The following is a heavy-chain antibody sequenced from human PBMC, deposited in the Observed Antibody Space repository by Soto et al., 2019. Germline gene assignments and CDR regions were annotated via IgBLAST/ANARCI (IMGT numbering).Heavy chain of an antibody. CDR3: ARDGGCRDGYTVGCNWFDP. CDR1: GFTFSSYC. J-gene: IGHJ5*02. D-gene: IGHD5-12*01. CDR2: IWYDGSNK. Sequence: PGGSLILSCAASGFTFSSYCMHWVRQAPGKGLEWVAVIWYDGSNKYYADSVKGRYTISRDNSKNTLYLQMNSLRAEDTAVYYCARDGGCRDGYTVGCNWFDPWGQGTLVTVSS. V-gene: IGHV3-33*01.